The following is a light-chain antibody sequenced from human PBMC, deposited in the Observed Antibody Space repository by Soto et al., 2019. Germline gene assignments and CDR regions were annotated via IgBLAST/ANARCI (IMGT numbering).Light chain of an antibody. J-gene: IGKJ1*01. V-gene: IGKV1-5*01. CDR3: QHYNSYSEA. CDR2: DAS. Sequence: DSQMAQSPSTLSASVGERVSMTCRAGQTSGRWLAWYQQKSGKAPKLLIFDASGLESGVPSRFSGSGSGTEFTLTISSLQPDDVATYYCQHYNSYSEAFGQGTKVDIK. CDR1: QTSGRW.